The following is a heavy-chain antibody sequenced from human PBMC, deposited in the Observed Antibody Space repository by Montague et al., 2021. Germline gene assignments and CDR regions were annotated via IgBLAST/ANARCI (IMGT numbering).Heavy chain of an antibody. CDR1: GFTFSRFA. CDR2: IHRRGSPT. CDR3: AKDRGDSSGWPIFDY. Sequence: SLRPSCAASGFTFSRFAMSWVRQAPGKGLEWVSIIHRRGSPTYYGDSVKGRFTISRDDSKNMLYLQLNSLRAEDTAVYYCAKDRGDSSGWPIFDYWGQGTLVTVSS. D-gene: IGHD6-19*01. J-gene: IGHJ4*02. V-gene: IGHV3-23*03.